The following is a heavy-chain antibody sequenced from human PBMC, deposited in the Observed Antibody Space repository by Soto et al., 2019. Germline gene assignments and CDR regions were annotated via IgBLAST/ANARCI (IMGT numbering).Heavy chain of an antibody. J-gene: IGHJ3*01. CDR2: ISPK. Sequence: GGSLRLSCAVSGFSFRTYGFHWVRQPPGKGLEWVAVISPKGHSDSVEGRFTISRDNSKDTLYLQMNNLRAEDTAVYYCARDYASGNENAFELWGQGTMVTVSS. D-gene: IGHD1-1*01. CDR3: ARDYASGNENAFEL. V-gene: IGHV3-33*01. CDR1: GFSFRTYG.